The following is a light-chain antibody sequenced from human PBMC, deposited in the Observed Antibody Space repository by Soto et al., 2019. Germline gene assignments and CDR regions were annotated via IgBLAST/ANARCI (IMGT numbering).Light chain of an antibody. Sequence: ETVMTQSPATLSVSPGGRVTLSCRASQIIRTNLAWYQQKPGQAPRLLIYGASTRATGVPARFSGSGSGTEFTLTISSLQPDDFATYYCQQYNSYWTFGQGTKVDIK. CDR3: QQYNSYWT. V-gene: IGKV3-15*01. CDR2: GAS. J-gene: IGKJ1*01. CDR1: QIIRTN.